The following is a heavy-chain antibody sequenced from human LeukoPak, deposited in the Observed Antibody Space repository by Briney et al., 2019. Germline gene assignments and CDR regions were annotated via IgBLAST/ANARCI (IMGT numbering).Heavy chain of an antibody. CDR1: GYTFTDYY. CDR2: INPNSGGT. J-gene: IGHJ4*02. Sequence: ASVKVSCKASGYTFTDYYMHWVRQAPGQGLEWMGRINPNSGGTNYAQKFQGRVTMTRDTSISTAYMELSRLRSDDTAVYYRARDLTTVTTNYWGQGTLVTVSS. D-gene: IGHD4-17*01. V-gene: IGHV1-2*06. CDR3: ARDLTTVTTNY.